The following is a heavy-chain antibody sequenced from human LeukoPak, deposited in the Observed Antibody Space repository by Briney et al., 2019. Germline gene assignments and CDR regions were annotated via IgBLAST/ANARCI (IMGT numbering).Heavy chain of an antibody. J-gene: IGHJ4*02. V-gene: IGHV1-69*13. CDR2: IIPIFGTA. CDR3: ATRPNRDGYNPYFDY. CDR1: GGTFSSYA. D-gene: IGHD5-24*01. Sequence: SVKVSCKASGGTFSSYAISWVRQAPGQALEWMGGIIPIFGTANYAQKFQGRVTITADESTSTAYMELSSLRSEDTAVYYCATRPNRDGYNPYFDYWGQGTLVTVSS.